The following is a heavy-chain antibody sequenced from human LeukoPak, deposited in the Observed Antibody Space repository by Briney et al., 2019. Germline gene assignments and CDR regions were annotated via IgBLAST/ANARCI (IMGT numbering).Heavy chain of an antibody. V-gene: IGHV4-34*01. CDR1: GGSFSGYY. J-gene: IGHJ4*02. Sequence: PSETLSLTCAVYGGSFSGYYWSWIRQPPEKGLEWIGEINHSGSTNYNPSLKSRVTISVDTSKNQFSLKLSSVTAADTAVYYCARGRYGAYDYWGQGTLVTVSS. CDR3: ARGRYGAYDY. CDR2: INHSGST. D-gene: IGHD1-1*01.